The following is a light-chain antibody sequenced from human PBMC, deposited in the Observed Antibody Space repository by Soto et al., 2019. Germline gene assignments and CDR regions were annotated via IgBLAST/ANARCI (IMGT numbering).Light chain of an antibody. J-gene: IGKJ1*01. CDR1: QSVSSY. V-gene: IGKV3-11*01. CDR2: DAS. Sequence: EIVLTQSPATLSLSPGERATLSCRASQSVSSYLAWYQQKPGQAPRLLIYDASNRATGIPARFNGSGSGTDFTLTISSLEPEDFAVYYCQQRSNWPPWTFGQGTKVGIK. CDR3: QQRSNWPPWT.